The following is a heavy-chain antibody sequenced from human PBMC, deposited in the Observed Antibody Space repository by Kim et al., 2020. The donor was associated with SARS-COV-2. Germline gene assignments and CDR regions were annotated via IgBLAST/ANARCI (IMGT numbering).Heavy chain of an antibody. Sequence: SETLSLTCAVYGGSFSGYYWSWIRQPPGKGLEWIGEINHSGSTNYNPSLKSRVTISVDTSKNQFSLKLSSVTAADTAVYYCARVLGTVTINYYYYYGMDAWGQGTTVTVSS. D-gene: IGHD4-4*01. CDR3: ARVLGTVTINYYYYYGMDA. CDR2: INHSGST. CDR1: GGSFSGYY. J-gene: IGHJ6*02. V-gene: IGHV4-34*01.